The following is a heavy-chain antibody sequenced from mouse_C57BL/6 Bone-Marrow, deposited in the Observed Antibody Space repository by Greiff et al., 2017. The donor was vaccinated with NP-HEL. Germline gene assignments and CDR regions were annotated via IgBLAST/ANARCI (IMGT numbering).Heavy chain of an antibody. Sequence: QVQLQQSGAELARPGASVKLSCKASGYTFTSYGISWVKQRTGQGLEWIGEIYPRSGNTYYNEKFKGKATLTADKPSSTAYMELRSLTSEDSAVYFCARNYGSSYGYYFDYWGQGTTLTVSS. CDR2: IYPRSGNT. D-gene: IGHD1-1*01. J-gene: IGHJ2*01. V-gene: IGHV1-81*01. CDR3: ARNYGSSYGYYFDY. CDR1: GYTFTSYG.